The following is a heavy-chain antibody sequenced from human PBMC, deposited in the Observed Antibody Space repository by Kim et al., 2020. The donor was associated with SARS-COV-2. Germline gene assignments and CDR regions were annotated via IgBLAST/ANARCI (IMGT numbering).Heavy chain of an antibody. D-gene: IGHD4-17*01. Sequence: GGSLRLSCAASGFTFSDYYMNWIRQAPGRGLEWVSYISSRSSYTTYADSVKGRFTISRDNAKNSLYLQMNSLRAEDTAVYYCARADGNYKRDAFDIWGQG. CDR3: ARADGNYKRDAFDI. J-gene: IGHJ3*02. CDR2: ISSRSSYT. V-gene: IGHV3-11*05. CDR1: GFTFSDYY.